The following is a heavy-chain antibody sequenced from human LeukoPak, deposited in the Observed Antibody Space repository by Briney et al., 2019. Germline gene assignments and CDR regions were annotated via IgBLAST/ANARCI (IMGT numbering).Heavy chain of an antibody. D-gene: IGHD6-19*01. CDR1: GGSISSSRYY. V-gene: IGHV4-39*07. CDR3: ARDHIAVAGTDY. Sequence: PSETLSLTCTVSGGSISSSRYYWGWIRQPPGKGLEWIGSIYYSGSTYYNPSLKSRVTISVDTSKNQFSLKLSSVTAADTAVYYCARDHIAVAGTDYWGQGTLVTVSS. J-gene: IGHJ4*02. CDR2: IYYSGST.